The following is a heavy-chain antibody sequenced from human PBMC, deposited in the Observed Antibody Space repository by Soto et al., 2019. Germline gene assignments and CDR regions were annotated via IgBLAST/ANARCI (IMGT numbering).Heavy chain of an antibody. CDR1: GFSYSTYG. D-gene: IGHD5-12*01. Sequence: EVQLLESGGGLVQPGGSLRLSCAVSGFSYSTYGVTWVRQAPGKGLEWVCGVSGGSGATHYRDSVRGRFTITGDEPRNRVYRKIHSRRVEDTAVSYCTRGNGYGDLWGQGPLVTV. J-gene: IGHJ4*02. CDR2: VSGGSGAT. V-gene: IGHV3-23*01. CDR3: TRGNGYGDL.